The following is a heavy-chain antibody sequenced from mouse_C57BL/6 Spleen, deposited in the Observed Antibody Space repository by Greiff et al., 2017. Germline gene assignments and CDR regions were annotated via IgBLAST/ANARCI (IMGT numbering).Heavy chain of an antibody. CDR1: GYTFTTYP. D-gene: IGHD1-1*01. CDR2: FHPYNDDT. J-gene: IGHJ2*01. V-gene: IGHV1-47*01. Sequence: VKLMESGAELVKPGASVKMSCKASGYTFTTYPIEWMKQNHGKSLEWIGNFHPYNDDTKYNEKFKGKATLTVEKSSSTVYLELSRLTSDDSAVYYCARGYYYGSSYYFDYWGQGTTLTVSS. CDR3: ARGYYYGSSYYFDY.